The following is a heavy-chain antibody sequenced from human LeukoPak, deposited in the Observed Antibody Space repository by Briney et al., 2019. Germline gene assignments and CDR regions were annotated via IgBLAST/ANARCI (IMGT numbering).Heavy chain of an antibody. CDR3: ARQLETTSWFDY. CDR2: ISPNSGGT. D-gene: IGHD2-2*01. J-gene: IGHJ4*02. CDR1: GYTFSDYY. Sequence: GASVKVSCKASGYTFSDYYLHWVRLAPGQGLEWVGRISPNSGGTDYAQKFQGKVTMTRDASISTVYMDLNRLRSDDTAIYYCARQLETTSWFDYWGQGTLVIVSS. V-gene: IGHV1-2*06.